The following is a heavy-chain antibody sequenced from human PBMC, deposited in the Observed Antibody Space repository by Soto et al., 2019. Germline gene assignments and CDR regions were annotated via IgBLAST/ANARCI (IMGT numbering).Heavy chain of an antibody. CDR2: INPNSGGT. J-gene: IGHJ5*02. V-gene: IGHV1-2*02. CDR3: ARDNSQNYGTPAASSWLHP. Sequence: ASVKVSCKASGYTFTGYYVHWVRQAPGQGLEWMGWINPNSGGTNYAQKFQGRVTMTRDTSISTAYMELSSLRYEDTAVYYCARDNSQNYGTPAASSWLHPWGQGTPVTVSS. CDR1: GYTFTGYY. D-gene: IGHD2-15*01.